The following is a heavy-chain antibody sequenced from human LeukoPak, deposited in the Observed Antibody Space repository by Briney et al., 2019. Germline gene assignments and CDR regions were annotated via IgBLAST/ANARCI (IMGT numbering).Heavy chain of an antibody. Sequence: GGSLRLSCAASGFTLSNYAMHWVRQAPGKGLECVAVISFDGSDKYYADSVKGRFTISRDNSENTLYVQMNSLRAEDTAVYYCARGTYYYGSSGYYSGGLGYWGQGTLVTVSS. V-gene: IGHV3-30*04. CDR2: ISFDGSDK. J-gene: IGHJ4*02. D-gene: IGHD3-22*01. CDR3: ARGTYYYGSSGYYSGGLGY. CDR1: GFTLSNYA.